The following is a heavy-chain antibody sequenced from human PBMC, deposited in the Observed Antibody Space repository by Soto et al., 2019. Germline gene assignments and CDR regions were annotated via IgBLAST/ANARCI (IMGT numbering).Heavy chain of an antibody. CDR3: ARPRLRVYDGFDI. V-gene: IGHV5-51*01. CDR1: GYNFPNYW. D-gene: IGHD6-13*01. J-gene: IGHJ3*02. Sequence: PGESLKISCECSGYNFPNYWIAWVRQMPGKGLEWMGTIYPGDSDTRYSPSFQGQVTISADKSTSTAYLQWSSLKASDTAMYYCARPRLRVYDGFDIWGQGTMVTVSS. CDR2: IYPGDSDT.